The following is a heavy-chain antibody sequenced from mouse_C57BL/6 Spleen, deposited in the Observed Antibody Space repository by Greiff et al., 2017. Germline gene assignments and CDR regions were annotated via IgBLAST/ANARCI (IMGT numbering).Heavy chain of an antibody. CDR1: GYTFTSYW. J-gene: IGHJ2*01. V-gene: IGHV1-52*01. D-gene: IGHD1-1*01. CDR3: ARSDYGSSSRY. Sequence: QVQLKQPGAELVKPGSSVKLSCKASGYTFTSYWMHWVKQRPIQGLEWIGNIEPSDSETHYNQKFKDKATLTVDKSSSTAYMQLSSLTSEDSAVYYGARSDYGSSSRYWGQGTTLTVSS. CDR2: IEPSDSET.